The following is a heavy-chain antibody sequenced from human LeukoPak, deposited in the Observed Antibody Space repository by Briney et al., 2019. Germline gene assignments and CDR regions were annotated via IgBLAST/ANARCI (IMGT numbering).Heavy chain of an antibody. J-gene: IGHJ4*02. D-gene: IGHD3-16*01. Sequence: GGALRLSCAASGFTFSSYEMNWVRQAPGKGLEWVSYISSSGSTIKYRDSVKGRFTISRDNAKNSLYLQMNSLRAEGTAVYYCARDSLRPFDYWGQGTLVTVSS. CDR2: ISSSGSTI. CDR1: GFTFSSYE. CDR3: ARDSLRPFDY. V-gene: IGHV3-48*03.